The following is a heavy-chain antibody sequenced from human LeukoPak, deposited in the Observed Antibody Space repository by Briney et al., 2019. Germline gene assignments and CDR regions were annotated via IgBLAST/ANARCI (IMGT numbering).Heavy chain of an antibody. CDR3: ARASHDYGDYRPFDY. Sequence: PSETLSLTCAVSGGSISSSNWWSWVRQPPGKGLEWIGEIYHSGSTNYNPSLKSRVTISVDQSKNQFSLKLSSVAAAETAVYYCARASHDYGDYRPFDYWGQGTLVTVSS. CDR1: GGSISSSNW. CDR2: IYHSGST. D-gene: IGHD4-17*01. V-gene: IGHV4-4*02. J-gene: IGHJ4*02.